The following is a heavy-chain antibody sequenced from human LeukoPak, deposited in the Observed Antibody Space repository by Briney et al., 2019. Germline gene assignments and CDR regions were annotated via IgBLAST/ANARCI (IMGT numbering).Heavy chain of an antibody. CDR3: ARDFSYGSGKYNY. Sequence: GGSLRLSCAASGFTVSSNYMSWVRQAPGKGLEWVSAIYSGGSTYYPGSVKGRFTISRDNAKNSLYLQMNSLRAEDTAVYYCARDFSYGSGKYNYWGQGTLVTVSS. V-gene: IGHV3-66*01. CDR2: IYSGGST. D-gene: IGHD3-10*01. J-gene: IGHJ4*02. CDR1: GFTVSSNY.